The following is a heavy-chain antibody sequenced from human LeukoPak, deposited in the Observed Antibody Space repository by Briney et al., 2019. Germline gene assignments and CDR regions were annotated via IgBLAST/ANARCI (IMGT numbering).Heavy chain of an antibody. CDR3: AKGQTVAGTSDWFDP. V-gene: IGHV3-9*01. Sequence: SLRLSCAASGFTFDDYAMHWVRQAPGKGLEWVSGISWNSGSIGYADSVKGRFTISRDNAKNSLYLQMNSLRAEDTALYYCAKGQTVAGTSDWFDPWGQGTLVTVSS. CDR1: GFTFDDYA. CDR2: ISWNSGSI. D-gene: IGHD6-19*01. J-gene: IGHJ5*02.